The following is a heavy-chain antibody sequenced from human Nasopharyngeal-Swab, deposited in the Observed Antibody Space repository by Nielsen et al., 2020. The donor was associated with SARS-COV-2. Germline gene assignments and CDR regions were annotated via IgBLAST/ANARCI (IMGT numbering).Heavy chain of an antibody. Sequence: GESLKISCAASGFTFSSYSMNWVRQAPGKGLEWVSSISSSSSYIYYADSVKGRFTISRDNAKNSLYLQMNSLRAEDTAVYYCGREPLLWSGMDVWGQGTTVTVSS. CDR2: ISSSSSYI. D-gene: IGHD3-10*01. CDR3: GREPLLWSGMDV. CDR1: GFTFSSYS. V-gene: IGHV3-21*01. J-gene: IGHJ6*02.